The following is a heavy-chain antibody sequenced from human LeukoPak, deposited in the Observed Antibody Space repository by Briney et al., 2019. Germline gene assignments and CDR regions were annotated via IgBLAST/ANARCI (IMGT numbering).Heavy chain of an antibody. V-gene: IGHV3-11*03. CDR3: ARTFYGGNSRTDY. J-gene: IGHJ4*02. Sequence: GGSLRLSCAASGFIFSDYYMNWIRQASWKGLDWVSYISSSSSYTNYADSVKGRCTISRDNAKNSLYLQMNSLRAEDTAVYYCARTFYGGNSRTDYWGQGTLVTVSS. D-gene: IGHD4-23*01. CDR1: GFIFSDYY. CDR2: ISSSSSYT.